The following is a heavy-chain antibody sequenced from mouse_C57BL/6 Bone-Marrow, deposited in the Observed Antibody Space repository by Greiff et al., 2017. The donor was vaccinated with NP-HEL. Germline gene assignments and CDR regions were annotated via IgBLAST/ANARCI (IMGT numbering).Heavy chain of an antibody. Sequence: EVHLVESGPGLVKPSQSLSLTCSVTGYSITSGYYWNWLRQFPGNKLEWMGYISYDGSNNYNPSLKNRISITRDTSKNQFFLKLNSVTTEDTATYYCAGYYGAYWGQGTLVTVSA. CDR2: ISYDGSN. CDR3: AGYYGAY. V-gene: IGHV3-6*01. D-gene: IGHD1-1*01. J-gene: IGHJ3*01. CDR1: GYSITSGYY.